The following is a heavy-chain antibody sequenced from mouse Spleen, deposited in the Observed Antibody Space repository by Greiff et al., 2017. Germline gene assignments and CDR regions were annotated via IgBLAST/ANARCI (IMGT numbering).Heavy chain of an antibody. V-gene: IGHV1-53*01. Sequence: VQLQQPGTELVKPGASVKLSCKASGYTFTSYWMHWVKQRPGQGLEWIGNINPSNGGTNYNEKFKSKATLTVDKSSSTAYMQLSSLTSEDSAVYYCARSYYGSSHSYWYFDVWGTGTTVTVSS. CDR1: GYTFTSYW. CDR3: ARSYYGSSHSYWYFDV. J-gene: IGHJ1*03. CDR2: INPSNGGT. D-gene: IGHD1-1*01.